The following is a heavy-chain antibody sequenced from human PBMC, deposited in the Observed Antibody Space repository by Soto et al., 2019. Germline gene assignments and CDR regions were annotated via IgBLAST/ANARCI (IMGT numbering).Heavy chain of an antibody. CDR3: VRGGGGGLFDP. J-gene: IGHJ5*02. Sequence: GGSLRLSCAGSGFTFDDSYMSWIRQAPGKGLEWLSYISPGSRYPAYADSVKGRFTISRDNAKRSLYLQMMSLTAEDTAIYYCVRGGGGGLFDPWGQGTMVTVSS. CDR2: ISPGSRYP. D-gene: IGHD2-15*01. V-gene: IGHV3-11*06. CDR1: GFTFDDSY.